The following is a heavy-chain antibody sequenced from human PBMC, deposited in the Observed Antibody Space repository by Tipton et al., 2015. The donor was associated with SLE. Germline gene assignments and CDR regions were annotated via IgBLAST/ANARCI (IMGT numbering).Heavy chain of an antibody. CDR1: GFTFSSYW. D-gene: IGHD6-13*01. CDR3: ARDHATGIAAAGW. Sequence: SLRLSCAASGFTFSSYWMSWVRQAPGKGLEWVANIKQDGSEKYYVDSVKGRFTISRDNAKNSLYLQMNSLRAEDTAVYYCARDHATGIAAAGWWGQGTLVTVSS. V-gene: IGHV3-7*05. CDR2: IKQDGSEK. J-gene: IGHJ4*02.